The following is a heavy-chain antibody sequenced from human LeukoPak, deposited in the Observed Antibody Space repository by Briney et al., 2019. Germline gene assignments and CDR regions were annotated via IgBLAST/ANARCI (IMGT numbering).Heavy chain of an antibody. CDR2: ISWNSGSI. J-gene: IGHJ4*02. Sequence: GRSLRLSCAASGFTFDDYAMHWVRQAPGKGLEWVSGISWNSGSIGYADSVKGRFTISRDNAKNSLYLQMNSLRAEDTALYYCAKDNDFWSGYIDYWDQGTLVTVSS. CDR1: GFTFDDYA. D-gene: IGHD3-3*01. V-gene: IGHV3-9*01. CDR3: AKDNDFWSGYIDY.